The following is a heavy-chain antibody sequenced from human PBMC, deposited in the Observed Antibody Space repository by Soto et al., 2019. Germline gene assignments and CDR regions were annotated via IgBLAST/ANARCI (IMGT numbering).Heavy chain of an antibody. D-gene: IGHD5-18*01. Sequence: QVQLVESGGGVVHPGRSLRLSCVASGIDLENYGIHWVRQAPGEGLEWVAVISSDGTTKSYIDSVRGRFTISRDNSRSTVLLLMNSRRREDTAMYYCLKDGGGVRYSYTIRGDSWGQGTQVTVSS. CDR1: GIDLENYG. V-gene: IGHV3-30*18. CDR2: ISSDGTTK. J-gene: IGHJ4*02. CDR3: LKDGGGVRYSYTIRGDS.